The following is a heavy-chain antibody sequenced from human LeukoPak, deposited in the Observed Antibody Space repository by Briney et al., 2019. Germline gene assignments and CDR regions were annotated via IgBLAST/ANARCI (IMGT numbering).Heavy chain of an antibody. CDR1: GYSISSGYY. CDR2: IYHSGST. Sequence: ASETLSLTCTVSGYSISSGYYWGWIRQPPGKGLEWIGSIYHSGSTYYNPSLKSRVTISVDTSKNQFSLKLSSVTAADTAVYYCARDTWRLVVVAVGGMDVWGQRTTVTVSS. CDR3: ARDTWRLVVVAVGGMDV. D-gene: IGHD2-15*01. V-gene: IGHV4-38-2*02. J-gene: IGHJ6*02.